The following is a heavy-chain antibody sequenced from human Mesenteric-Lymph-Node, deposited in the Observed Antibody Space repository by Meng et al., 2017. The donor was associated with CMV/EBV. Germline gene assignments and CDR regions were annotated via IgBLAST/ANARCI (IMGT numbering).Heavy chain of an antibody. CDR3: ARGDPNWFDP. CDR1: GGSFSGYY. CDR2: IYYSGST. V-gene: IGHV4-59*01. Sequence: SETLSLTCAVYGGSFSGYYWSWIRQPPGKGLEWIGYIYYSGSTKYDPSLKSRVTISLDTSRNLFSLKLSSVTAADTAGYYCARGDPNWFDPWGQGTLVTVSS. J-gene: IGHJ5*02.